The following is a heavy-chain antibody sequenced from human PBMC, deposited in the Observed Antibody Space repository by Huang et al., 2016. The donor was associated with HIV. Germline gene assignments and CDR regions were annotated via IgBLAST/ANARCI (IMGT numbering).Heavy chain of an antibody. Sequence: QVQLEQSGPAVRKPGSSVKVSCQASGGSFSDQIISWVRQAPGQGFEWMGGTIPLFRAPAYAQEFKGRVTRTADESTATIYMELNSLTSEDTAVYYCAMSLRYQYDSRSYWGRYFDYWGQGTLVTVSS. J-gene: IGHJ4*02. D-gene: IGHD3-16*01. CDR3: AMSLRYQYDSRSYWGRYFDY. V-gene: IGHV1-69*01. CDR2: TIPLFRAP. CDR1: GGSFSDQI.